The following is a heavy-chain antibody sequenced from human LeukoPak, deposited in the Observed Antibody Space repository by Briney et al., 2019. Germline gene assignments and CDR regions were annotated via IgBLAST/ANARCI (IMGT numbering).Heavy chain of an antibody. CDR1: GGTFSRYA. CDR3: AREPSNWEYYFDY. CDR2: IIPIFGTA. Sequence: ASVKVSCKASGGTFSRYAISWVRQAPGQGLEWMGRIIPIFGTANYAQKFQGRVTITTDESTSTAYMELSSLRSEDTAVYYCAREPSNWEYYFDYWGQGTLVTVSS. D-gene: IGHD7-27*01. V-gene: IGHV1-69*05. J-gene: IGHJ4*02.